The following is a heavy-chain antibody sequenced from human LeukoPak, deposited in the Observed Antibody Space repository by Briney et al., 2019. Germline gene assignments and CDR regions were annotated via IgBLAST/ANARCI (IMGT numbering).Heavy chain of an antibody. CDR1: GYTFTSYD. CDR2: VSAYADNT. D-gene: IGHD2-15*01. V-gene: IGHV1-18*01. Sequence: GASVKVSCKASGYTFTSYDITWVRQAPGQGLEWMGWVSAYADNTNYVQKIQGRVTMTTDTSTSTAYMELRSLRSDDTAVYYCARDCIGCHGFDYWGQGTLVTVSS. CDR3: ARDCIGCHGFDY. J-gene: IGHJ4*02.